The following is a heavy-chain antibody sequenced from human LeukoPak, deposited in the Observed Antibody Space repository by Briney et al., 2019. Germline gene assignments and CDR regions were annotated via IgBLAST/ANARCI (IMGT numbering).Heavy chain of an antibody. CDR2: INHSGST. J-gene: IGHJ4*02. CDR3: ARAPMDEFGRRVTAILNPDY. D-gene: IGHD2-21*02. CDR1: GGSFSGYY. Sequence: SETLSLTCAVYGGSFSGYYWSWIRQPPGKGLEWIGEINHSGSTNYNPSLKSRVTISVDTSKNQFSLKLSSVTAADKAVYYCARAPMDEFGRRVTAILNPDYWGQGTLVTVSS. V-gene: IGHV4-34*01.